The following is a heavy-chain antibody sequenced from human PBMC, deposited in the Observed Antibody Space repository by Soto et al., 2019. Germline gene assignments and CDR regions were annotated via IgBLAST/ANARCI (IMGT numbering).Heavy chain of an antibody. V-gene: IGHV4-39*07. CDR3: ARAGYCNNTSCSWFDP. CDR2: RYDDEST. Sequence: SETLSLTCTVSGDSIRNRNYYWGWIRQPPGKGLEWIVSRYDDESTFYNPSLKRRVTVAIDTSKKQFSLKLSSVTAADTAVYYCARAGYCNNTSCSWFDPWGQGTLVTVSS. D-gene: IGHD2-2*01. CDR1: GDSIRNRNYY. J-gene: IGHJ5*02.